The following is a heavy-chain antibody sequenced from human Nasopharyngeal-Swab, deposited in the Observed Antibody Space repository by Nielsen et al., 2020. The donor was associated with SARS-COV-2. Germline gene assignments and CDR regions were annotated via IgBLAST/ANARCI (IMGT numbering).Heavy chain of an antibody. CDR2: IWYDGSNK. Sequence: GGSLRLSCAASGFTFSSYGMHWVRQAPGKGLEWVAVIWYDGSNKYYADSVKGRSTISRDNSKNTLYLQMNSLRAEGTAVYYCARAAYSGSYYGAFDIWGQGTMVTVSS. CDR3: ARAAYSGSYYGAFDI. D-gene: IGHD1-26*01. J-gene: IGHJ3*02. CDR1: GFTFSSYG. V-gene: IGHV3-33*01.